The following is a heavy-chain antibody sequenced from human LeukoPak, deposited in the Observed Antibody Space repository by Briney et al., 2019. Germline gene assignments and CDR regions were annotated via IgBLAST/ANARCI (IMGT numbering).Heavy chain of an antibody. CDR1: GFIFNNYG. CDR3: AKAPRVGRTTMVRGVIAPMDV. V-gene: IGHV3-23*01. J-gene: IGHJ6*02. D-gene: IGHD3-10*01. Sequence: GGSLRLSCAASGFIFNNYGLIWVRQAPGKGLEWVSAISNDGGGTTYADFVKGRFTISRDNSKNTLFLQMNSLRAEDTAVYYCAKAPRVGRTTMVRGVIAPMDVWGQGTTVTVSS. CDR2: ISNDGGGT.